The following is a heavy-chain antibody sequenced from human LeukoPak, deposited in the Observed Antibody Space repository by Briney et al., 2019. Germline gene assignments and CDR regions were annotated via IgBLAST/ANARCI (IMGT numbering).Heavy chain of an antibody. Sequence: ASVKVSCKASGYTFTSYGISWVRQAPGQGLEWMGWISAYNGNTNYAQKLQGRVTMTTDTSTSTAYMELRSLRSDDTAVYYCASRAYATTYYYYGMDVWGQGTTVTVTS. CDR1: GYTFTSYG. CDR3: ASRAYATTYYYYGMDV. V-gene: IGHV1-18*01. J-gene: IGHJ6*02. D-gene: IGHD2-8*01. CDR2: ISAYNGNT.